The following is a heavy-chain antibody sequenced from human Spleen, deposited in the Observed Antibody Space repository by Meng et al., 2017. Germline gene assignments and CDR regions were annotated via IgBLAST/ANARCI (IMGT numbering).Heavy chain of an antibody. D-gene: IGHD3-10*01. Sequence: GSLRLSCAVSGYSITGSYNWGWIRQSPGKGLEWIGSIYHSGSTFYNPSLKRRVTISADMSKNQFSLRLSSVTAADTALYYCARDVPYGGVDAFDIWGQGTMVTVSS. CDR3: ARDVPYGGVDAFDI. V-gene: IGHV4-38-2*02. CDR1: GYSITGSYN. CDR2: IYHSGST. J-gene: IGHJ3*02.